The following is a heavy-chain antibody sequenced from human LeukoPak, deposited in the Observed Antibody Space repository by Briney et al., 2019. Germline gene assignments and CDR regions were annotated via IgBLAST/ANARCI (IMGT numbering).Heavy chain of an antibody. D-gene: IGHD5-24*01. Sequence: GRSLRLSCAASGFTFDDYAMHWVRQAPGKGLEWVSGISWNSGSIGYADSVKGRFTISRDNAKNSLYLQMNSLRAEDTALYYCAKVEMATEPHDAFDIWGQGTMVTVSS. CDR3: AKVEMATEPHDAFDI. CDR2: ISWNSGSI. CDR1: GFTFDDYA. V-gene: IGHV3-9*01. J-gene: IGHJ3*02.